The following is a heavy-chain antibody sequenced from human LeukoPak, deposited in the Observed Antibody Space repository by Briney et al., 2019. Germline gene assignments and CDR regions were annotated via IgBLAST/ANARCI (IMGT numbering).Heavy chain of an antibody. CDR1: GGSISSYY. V-gene: IGHV4-4*07. Sequence: SETLSLTCTVSGGSISSYYWSWIRQPAGKGLEWIGRIYTSGSTNYNPSLKSRVTISVDKSKNQFSLKLSSVTAADTAVYYCASYDSSGYYYRDYWGQGTLVTVSS. CDR3: ASYDSSGYYYRDY. CDR2: IYTSGST. D-gene: IGHD3-22*01. J-gene: IGHJ4*02.